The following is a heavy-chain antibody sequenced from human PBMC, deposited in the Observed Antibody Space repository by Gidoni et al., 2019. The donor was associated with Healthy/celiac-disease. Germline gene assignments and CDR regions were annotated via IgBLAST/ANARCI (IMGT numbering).Heavy chain of an antibody. J-gene: IGHJ4*02. Sequence: EVQLVESGGGLVKPGRSLRLACTASGVTLGDYAMSWFRQAPGKGLEWVGFIRSKSYGGTTEYAASVQGRFTISRDDSKSIAYLQMNSLKTEDTAVYYCTRDHREAGPEVPAAYFDYWGQGTLVTVSS. D-gene: IGHD2-2*01. CDR3: TRDHREAGPEVPAAYFDY. CDR1: GVTLGDYA. V-gene: IGHV3-49*05. CDR2: IRSKSYGGTT.